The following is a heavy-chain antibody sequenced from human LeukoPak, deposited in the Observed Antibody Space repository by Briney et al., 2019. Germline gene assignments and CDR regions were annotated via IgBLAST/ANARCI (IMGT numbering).Heavy chain of an antibody. D-gene: IGHD5-24*01. CDR2: ISAYNGNT. V-gene: IGHV1-18*01. Sequence: GASVKVSCKASGYTYTSYGISWVRQAPGQGLEWMGWISAYNGNTNYAQKLQGRVTMTTDTSTSTAYMELRSLRSDDTAMYYCARIRDGYNDAYDIWGQGTVVTVPS. CDR3: ARIRDGYNDAYDI. J-gene: IGHJ3*02. CDR1: GYTYTSYG.